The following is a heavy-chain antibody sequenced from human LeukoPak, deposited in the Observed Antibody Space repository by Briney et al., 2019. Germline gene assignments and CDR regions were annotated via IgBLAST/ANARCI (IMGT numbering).Heavy chain of an antibody. V-gene: IGHV4-34*01. D-gene: IGHD6-19*01. Sequence: KPSETLSLTCAVYGGSFSGYYWSWIRQPPGKGLEWIGEINHSGSTNYNPSLKSRVTISVDTSKNRFSLKLSSVTAADTAVYYCARVIAVAGGSYYFDYWGQGTLVTVSS. CDR2: INHSGST. CDR1: GGSFSGYY. CDR3: ARVIAVAGGSYYFDY. J-gene: IGHJ4*02.